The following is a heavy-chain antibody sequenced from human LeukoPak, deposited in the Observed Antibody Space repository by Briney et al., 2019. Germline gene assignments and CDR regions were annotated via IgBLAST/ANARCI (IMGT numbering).Heavy chain of an antibody. J-gene: IGHJ2*01. D-gene: IGHD6-19*01. Sequence: SVKVSCKASGGTFSSYAISWVRQAPGQGLEWMGGIIPIFGTANYAQKFQGRVTITTDESTSTAYMELSGLRSEDTAVYYCARDEAVAGYFDLWGRGTLVTVSS. CDR2: IIPIFGTA. CDR1: GGTFSSYA. V-gene: IGHV1-69*05. CDR3: ARDEAVAGYFDL.